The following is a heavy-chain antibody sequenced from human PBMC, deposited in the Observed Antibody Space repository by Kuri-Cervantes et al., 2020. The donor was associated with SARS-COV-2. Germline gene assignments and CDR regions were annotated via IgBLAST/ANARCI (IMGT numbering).Heavy chain of an antibody. Sequence: GGSLRLSCAASGFIFSNYWMTWVRQTPGKGLEWVANIKQDGSEEYYVDSVKGRFTVSRDNAKNSLYLQMNSLRAEDTAVYYCARDTKGSGFSSIWYFDLWGRGTLVTVSS. CDR3: ARDTKGSGFSSIWYFDL. V-gene: IGHV3-7*01. J-gene: IGHJ2*01. CDR2: IKQDGSEE. CDR1: GFIFSNYW. D-gene: IGHD3-10*01.